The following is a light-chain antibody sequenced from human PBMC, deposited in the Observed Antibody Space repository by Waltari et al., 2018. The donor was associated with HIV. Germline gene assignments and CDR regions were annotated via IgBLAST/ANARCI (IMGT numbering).Light chain of an antibody. CDR3: QQYNYWPPWT. Sequence: EIVMTQSPGTLSVSPGERATLSCRASQSVDSGLAWYQQKPGQAPRLLIYGASTRATGIPARFSGSGSGTEFTLTISSLQSEDFAVYYCQQYNYWPPWTFGQGTKVEIK. V-gene: IGKV3-15*01. J-gene: IGKJ1*01. CDR2: GAS. CDR1: QSVDSG.